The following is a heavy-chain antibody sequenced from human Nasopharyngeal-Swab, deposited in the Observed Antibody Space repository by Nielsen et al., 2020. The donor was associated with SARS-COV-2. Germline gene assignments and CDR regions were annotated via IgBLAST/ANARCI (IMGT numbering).Heavy chain of an antibody. CDR1: GGSISSYY. CDR3: ARDSTPVYYYYMDV. V-gene: IGHV4-59*01. CDR2: IYYSGST. Sequence: SETLYLTCTVSGGSISSYYWSWIRQPPGKGLEWIGYIYYSGSTNYNPSLKSRVTISVDTSKNQFSLKLSSVTAADTAVYYCARDSTPVYYYYMDVWGKGTTVTVSS. J-gene: IGHJ6*03. D-gene: IGHD2-15*01.